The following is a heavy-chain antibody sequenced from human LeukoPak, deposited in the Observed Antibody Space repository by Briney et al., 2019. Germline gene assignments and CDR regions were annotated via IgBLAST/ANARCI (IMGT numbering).Heavy chain of an antibody. J-gene: IGHJ3*01. CDR3: ARSSYSSSSSV. V-gene: IGHV3-7*03. CDR2: INSDGSEG. Sequence: GGSLRLSCAVSGFTFSGVWMRWSRQAPGKGLEWVASINSDGSEGYYADVVKGRFTISRDNAKNSLYLQINSLRAEDTAVYYCARSSYSSSSSVWGQGTMVTVSS. D-gene: IGHD6-6*01. CDR1: GFTFSGVW.